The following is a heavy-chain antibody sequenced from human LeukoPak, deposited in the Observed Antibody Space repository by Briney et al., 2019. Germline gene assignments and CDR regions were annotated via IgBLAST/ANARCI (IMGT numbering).Heavy chain of an antibody. CDR2: ISSTSSYI. D-gene: IGHD2-15*01. V-gene: IGHV3-21*01. J-gene: IGHJ4*02. Sequence: PGGSLRLSCAVSGSTFSTYIMNWVRQTPGKGLEWVSSISSTSSYIYYADSVKGRFTISRDNAKNSLYLQMNSLRAEDTALYYCAMRYCSGDSCSYYFYYWGQGTLVTVSS. CDR3: AMRYCSGDSCSYYFYY. CDR1: GSTFSTYI.